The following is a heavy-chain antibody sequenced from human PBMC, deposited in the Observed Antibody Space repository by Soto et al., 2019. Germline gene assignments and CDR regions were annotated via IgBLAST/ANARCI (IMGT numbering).Heavy chain of an antibody. CDR1: GFTFSGSA. Sequence: EVQLVESGGGLVQPGGSLKLSCAASGFTFSGSAMHWVRQASGKGLEWVGRIRSKANSYATAYAASVKGRFTISRDDSKNTAYLQMNSLKTEDTAVYYCTTPIAARRGVDYWGQGTLVTVSS. D-gene: IGHD6-6*01. J-gene: IGHJ4*02. CDR3: TTPIAARRGVDY. V-gene: IGHV3-73*02. CDR2: IRSKANSYAT.